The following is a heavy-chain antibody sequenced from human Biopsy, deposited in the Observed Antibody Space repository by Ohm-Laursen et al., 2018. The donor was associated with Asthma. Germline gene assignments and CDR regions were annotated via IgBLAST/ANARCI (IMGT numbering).Heavy chain of an antibody. CDR1: GGSFSSSSYY. CDR3: VRAVRNEQWLAPFDY. CDR2: FYYSGST. Sequence: TLSLTCTVSGGSFSSSSYYWAWIRQPPGKGLEWIGSFYYSGSTYYHPSLKSRVTVSLDTSKNRMFLELTSVTAADTAIYYCVRAVRNEQWLAPFDYWGQGKPVTVSS. V-gene: IGHV4-39*07. J-gene: IGHJ4*02. D-gene: IGHD6-19*01.